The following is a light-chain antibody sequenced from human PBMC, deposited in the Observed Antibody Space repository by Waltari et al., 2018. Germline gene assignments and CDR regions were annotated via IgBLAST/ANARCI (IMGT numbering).Light chain of an antibody. V-gene: IGKV3-20*01. Sequence: ILLTQSPGTLSISVGERSTLSCSARQSVSRSLAWYQQKPGQAPKLLIYGASTRATGIPDRFTGSGSGTDFSLTISSLEPEDFAIYFCQHYVRLPATFGQGTKVEIK. CDR1: QSVSRS. CDR2: GAS. J-gene: IGKJ1*01. CDR3: QHYVRLPAT.